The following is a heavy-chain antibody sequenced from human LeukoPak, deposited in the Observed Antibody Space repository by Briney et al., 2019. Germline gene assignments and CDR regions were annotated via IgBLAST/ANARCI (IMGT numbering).Heavy chain of an antibody. CDR3: ARDIAAYYYGSGSYSHNDY. CDR2: IGADNGHI. V-gene: IGHV1-18*01. D-gene: IGHD3-10*01. Sequence: ASVKVSCKASGYTFSNYGISWVRQAPGQGLEWMGRIGADNGHIKYAQNLQDRVTMTTDTSTRTAYMELRSLRSDDTAVYFCARDIAAYYYGSGSYSHNDYWGQGTLVTVSS. J-gene: IGHJ4*02. CDR1: GYTFSNYG.